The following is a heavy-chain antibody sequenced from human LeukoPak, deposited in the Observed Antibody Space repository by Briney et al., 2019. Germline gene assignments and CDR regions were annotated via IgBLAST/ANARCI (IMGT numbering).Heavy chain of an antibody. CDR3: AKVGLHGHDAFDI. CDR2: ISGSGGST. J-gene: IGHJ3*02. V-gene: IGHV3-23*01. D-gene: IGHD5-18*01. Sequence: GGSLRLSCVASGFTFSSYAMTWVRQAPGKGLEWVSGISGSGGSTYYADSVKGRFTISRDNSKNTLYLQMNSLRAEDTAVYYCAKVGLHGHDAFDIWGQGTMVTVSS. CDR1: GFTFSSYA.